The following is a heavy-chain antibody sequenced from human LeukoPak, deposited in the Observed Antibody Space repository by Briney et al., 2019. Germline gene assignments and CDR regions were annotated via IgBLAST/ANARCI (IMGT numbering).Heavy chain of an antibody. Sequence: PSQTLSLTCAISGDSVSRNNIAWNWIRQSPSRGLEWLGRTYFESYGSKLYNEYAVSVKGRITINPDTSKNQFSLHLNSMTPEDAGVYYCARGTGWPLFDYWGQGTPVTVSS. V-gene: IGHV6-1*01. D-gene: IGHD6-19*01. J-gene: IGHJ4*02. CDR3: ARGTGWPLFDY. CDR1: GDSVSRNNIA. CDR2: TYFESYGSKLYN.